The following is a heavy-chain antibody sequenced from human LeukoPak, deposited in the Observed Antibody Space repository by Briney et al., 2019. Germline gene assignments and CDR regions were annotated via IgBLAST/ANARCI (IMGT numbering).Heavy chain of an antibody. CDR3: ARHTIFCSFINCSPFDP. CDR1: GGSINSALYY. CDR2: VSHDCIT. Sequence: SETLSLTWTVSGGSINSALYYWAWIRQTPEHQLGWIGSVSHDCITKYSPSLGGRVSLSADTSKNAFFMEVHSVTAADAAMYYCARHTIFCSFINCSPFDPWGQGTLVTVSS. J-gene: IGHJ5*02. V-gene: IGHV4-39*01. D-gene: IGHD3-3*01.